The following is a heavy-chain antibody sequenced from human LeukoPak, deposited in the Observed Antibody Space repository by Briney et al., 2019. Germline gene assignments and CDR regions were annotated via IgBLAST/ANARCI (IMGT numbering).Heavy chain of an antibody. Sequence: SQTPSLTCTVSGDPVNNDNYFWSWIRQPAGKGLEWIGRLYSSGSTKYNPSLESRVTISADTSKNQFSLRLTSVTAADTAVYYCARTGGITSQNIALKVWGQGTLVTVSS. CDR1: GDPVNNDNYF. V-gene: IGHV4-61*02. J-gene: IGHJ4*02. D-gene: IGHD1-14*01. CDR3: ARTGGITSQNIALKV. CDR2: LYSSGST.